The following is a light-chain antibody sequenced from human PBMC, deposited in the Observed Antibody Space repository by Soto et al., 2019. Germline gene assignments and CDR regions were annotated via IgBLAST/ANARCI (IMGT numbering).Light chain of an antibody. J-gene: IGLJ2*01. V-gene: IGLV1-44*01. Sequence: QSVLTQPPSASGAPGQRVTISCSGSASNIGRDPVNWYQQVPGTAPKLLIYENNHRPSGVPDRFSGSKSGTSASLVISGLQSEVEADYYCSSYAGSNNFVVFGGGTKLTVL. CDR3: SSYAGSNNFVV. CDR1: ASNIGRDP. CDR2: ENN.